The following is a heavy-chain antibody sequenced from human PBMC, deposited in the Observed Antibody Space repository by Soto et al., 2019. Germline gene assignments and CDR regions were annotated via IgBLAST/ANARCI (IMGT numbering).Heavy chain of an antibody. Sequence: QVQLVQSGAEVKKPGSSVKVSCKASGGTFSSYAISWVRQAPGQGLEWMGGIIPIFGTANYAQKFQGRVTITADESTSTAYMELSSLRSEDTAVHYCARGWGFLEWTSHRHYYDMDVWGQGTTVTVSS. J-gene: IGHJ6*02. D-gene: IGHD3-3*01. CDR3: ARGWGFLEWTSHRHYYDMDV. V-gene: IGHV1-69*01. CDR1: GGTFSSYA. CDR2: IIPIFGTA.